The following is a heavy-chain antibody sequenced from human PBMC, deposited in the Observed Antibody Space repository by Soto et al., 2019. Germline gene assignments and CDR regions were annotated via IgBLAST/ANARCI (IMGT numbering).Heavy chain of an antibody. V-gene: IGHV1-69*13. J-gene: IGHJ6*02. CDR1: GGAFSSYA. Sequence: SVKVSCKASGGAFSSYAISWVRQAPGQRLEWMGGIIPIFGTANYAQKFQGRVTITADESTSTAYMELSSLRSEDTAVYYCARGSREYCSSTSCHLYYSYYGMDVWGQ. CDR3: ARGSREYCSSTSCHLYYSYYGMDV. CDR2: IIPIFGTA. D-gene: IGHD2-2*01.